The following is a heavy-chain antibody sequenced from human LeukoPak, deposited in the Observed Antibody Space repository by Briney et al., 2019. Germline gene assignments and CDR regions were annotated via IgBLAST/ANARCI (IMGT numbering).Heavy chain of an antibody. Sequence: GGSLRLSCATSGFTFSRYAMHWVRQAPGKGLEWVALISYDANIGSNKYYADSVKGRFTISRDNSKNTLYLQKNSLRAEDTAVYYCARDGGYDFWSGYYQDYWGQGTLVIVSS. V-gene: IGHV3-30-3*01. CDR1: GFTFSRYA. CDR3: ARDGGYDFWSGYYQDY. D-gene: IGHD3-3*01. J-gene: IGHJ4*02. CDR2: ISYDANIGSNK.